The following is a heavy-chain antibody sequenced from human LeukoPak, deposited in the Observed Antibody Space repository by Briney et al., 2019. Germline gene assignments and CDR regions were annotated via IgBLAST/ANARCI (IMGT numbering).Heavy chain of an antibody. CDR1: GFTFSSYG. V-gene: IGHV3-23*01. CDR2: ISGSGGST. Sequence: PGGSLRLSCAASGFTFSSYGMSWVRQAPGKGLEWVSAISGSGGSTYYADSVKGRFTISRDNSKNTLYLQMNSLRAEDTAVYYCAKDSRHMITFGGVIVPDAFDIWGQGTMVTVSS. J-gene: IGHJ3*02. D-gene: IGHD3-16*02. CDR3: AKDSRHMITFGGVIVPDAFDI.